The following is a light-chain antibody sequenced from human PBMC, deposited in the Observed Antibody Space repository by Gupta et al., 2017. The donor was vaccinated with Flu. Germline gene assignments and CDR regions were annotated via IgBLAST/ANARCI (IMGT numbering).Light chain of an antibody. V-gene: IGKV1D-12*01. CDR1: QGISSW. CDR3: QQANSVLPFT. Sequence: DIQMTQPPSSVSASVGDRVTITCRASQGISSWLAWYQHKPGKAPKPLIYAASSLQSGVPSRFSGSGSGTDFTLTISSLQPEDFATYYCQQANSVLPFTFGPGTKVDIK. CDR2: AAS. J-gene: IGKJ3*01.